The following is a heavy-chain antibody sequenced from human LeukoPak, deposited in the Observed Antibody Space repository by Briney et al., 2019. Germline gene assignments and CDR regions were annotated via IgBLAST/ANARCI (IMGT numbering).Heavy chain of an antibody. CDR2: IYYSGST. V-gene: IGHV4-30-4*01. J-gene: IGHJ6*02. CDR3: ARDLTDGMDV. CDR1: GGSISSSNW. Sequence: PSGTLSLTCAVSGGSISSSNWWSWIRQPPGKGLEWIGYIYYSGSTYYNPSLKSRVTISVDTSKNQFSLKLSSATAADTAVYYCARDLTDGMDVWGQGTTVTVSS. D-gene: IGHD4/OR15-4a*01.